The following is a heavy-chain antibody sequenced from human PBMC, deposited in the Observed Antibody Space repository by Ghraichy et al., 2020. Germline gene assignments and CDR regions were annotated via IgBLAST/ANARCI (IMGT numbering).Heavy chain of an antibody. CDR1: GGTFSSYA. J-gene: IGHJ6*03. CDR3: AREDVVVPARTISDYYYYYMDV. V-gene: IGHV1-69*04. CDR2: IIPILGIA. Sequence: SVKVSCKASGGTFSSYAISWVRQAPGQGLEWMGRIIPILGIANYAQKFQGRVTITADKSTSTAYMELSSLRSEDTAVYYCAREDVVVPARTISDYYYYYMDVWGKGTTVTVSS. D-gene: IGHD2-2*01.